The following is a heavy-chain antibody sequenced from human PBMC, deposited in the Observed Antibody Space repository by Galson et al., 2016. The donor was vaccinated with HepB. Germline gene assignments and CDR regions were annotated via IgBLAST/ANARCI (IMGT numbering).Heavy chain of an antibody. CDR1: RFTLSYFY. Sequence: SLRLSCAASRFTLSYFYMSWVRQAPGKGLEWVANIYQDGSEKSYVDSVKGRFTISRDNAKNSLYLQMHSLRAEDTAVCYCARNHGGWSPYYFDYWGQGTLVTVSS. CDR2: IYQDGSEK. CDR3: ARNHGGWSPYYFDY. V-gene: IGHV3-7*03. D-gene: IGHD6-19*01. J-gene: IGHJ4*02.